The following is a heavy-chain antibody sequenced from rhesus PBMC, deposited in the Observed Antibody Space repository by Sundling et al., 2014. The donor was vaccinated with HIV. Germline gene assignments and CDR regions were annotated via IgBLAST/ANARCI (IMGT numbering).Heavy chain of an antibody. V-gene: IGHV4-143*01. D-gene: IGHD3-3*01. CDR1: GGSISGDYY. CDR2: IYGSSAST. Sequence: QVQLQESGPGLVKPSETLSLTCAVSGGSISGDYYWSWIRQPPGKGLEWIGNIYGSSASTNYNPSLKSRVTISKDTSKNQFSLKLSSVTAADTAVYYCARGSYLDWLLPYFDFWGQGVLVTVSS. J-gene: IGHJ4*01. CDR3: ARGSYLDWLLPYFDF.